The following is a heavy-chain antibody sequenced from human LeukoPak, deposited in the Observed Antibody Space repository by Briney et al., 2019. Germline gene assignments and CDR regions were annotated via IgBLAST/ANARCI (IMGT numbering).Heavy chain of an antibody. J-gene: IGHJ4*02. V-gene: IGHV4-34*01. Sequence: PSETLSLTCAVYGGSFSGYYWSWIRQPPGKGLEWIGEINHSGSTNYNPSLKSRVTISVDTSKNQFSLKLSFVTAADTAVYYCARATRGYCSSWYRYWGQGTLVTVSS. CDR2: INHSGST. CDR3: ARATRGYCSSWYRY. D-gene: IGHD6-13*01. CDR1: GGSFSGYY.